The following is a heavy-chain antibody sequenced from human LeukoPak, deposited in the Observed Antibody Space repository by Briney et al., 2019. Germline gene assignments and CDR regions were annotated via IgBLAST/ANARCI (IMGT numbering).Heavy chain of an antibody. CDR3: TGNYYGSGSYADFDY. CDR2: IRSKAYGGTT. CDR1: GFTFGDYA. V-gene: IGHV3-49*04. J-gene: IGHJ4*02. D-gene: IGHD3-10*01. Sequence: GGSLRLSCTASGFTFGDYAMSWVRQAPGKGLEWVGFIRSKAYGGTTEYAASVKGRFTISRDDSKSIAYLQMNSLKTEDTAVYYCTGNYYGSGSYADFDYWGQGTLVTVSS.